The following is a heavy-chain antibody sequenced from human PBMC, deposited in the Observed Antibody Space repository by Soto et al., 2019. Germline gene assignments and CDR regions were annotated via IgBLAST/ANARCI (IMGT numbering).Heavy chain of an antibody. CDR3: ARVSSEIHAPPLLYFDY. J-gene: IGHJ4*02. CDR1: GYSFTSYW. V-gene: IGHV5-51*01. Sequence: PGGSLKISCKVSGYSFTSYWIGWVRQMPGKGLEWMGIIYPGDSDTRYSPSFQGQVTISADKSISTAYLQWSSLKASDTAMYYCARVSSEIHAPPLLYFDYWGQGTLVTVSS. CDR2: IYPGDSDT. D-gene: IGHD2-15*01.